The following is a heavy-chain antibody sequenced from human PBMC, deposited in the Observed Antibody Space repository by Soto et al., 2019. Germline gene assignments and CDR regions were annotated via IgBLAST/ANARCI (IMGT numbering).Heavy chain of an antibody. CDR3: ARDGDYNSGWYSFDY. Sequence: PSETLSLTCTVSGGSISNYFWSWIRQPAGKGMEWIGRVYITGTTNYNPSVQSRVTMSVDASQNQVSLRLSSVTAADPAVYYCARDGDYNSGWYSFDYWGQGTLVTVSS. CDR1: GGSISNYF. D-gene: IGHD6-19*01. CDR2: VYITGTT. V-gene: IGHV4-4*07. J-gene: IGHJ4*02.